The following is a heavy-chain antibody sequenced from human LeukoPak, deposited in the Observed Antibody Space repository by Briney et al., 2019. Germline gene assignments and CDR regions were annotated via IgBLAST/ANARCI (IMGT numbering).Heavy chain of an antibody. CDR2: IWYDGSNK. V-gene: IGHV3-33*01. CDR1: GFTFNTYG. CDR3: ARDPTDIVVVPAAIAHYGMDV. J-gene: IGHJ6*02. D-gene: IGHD2-2*01. Sequence: GGSLRLSCAASGFTFNTYGMNWVRQAPGKGLEWVAIIWYDGSNKYYADSVKGRFTISRDNSKNTLYLQMNSLRAEDTAVYYCARDPTDIVVVPAAIAHYGMDVWGQGTTVTVSS.